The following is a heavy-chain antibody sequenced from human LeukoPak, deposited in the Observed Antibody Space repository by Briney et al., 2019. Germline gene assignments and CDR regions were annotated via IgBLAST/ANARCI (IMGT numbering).Heavy chain of an antibody. CDR3: ARAGSWSSRPYFDY. J-gene: IGHJ4*02. D-gene: IGHD1-26*01. V-gene: IGHV3-23*01. CDR1: GFSFSSYV. CDR2: VRGSGGST. Sequence: PGGSLRLSCAASGFSFSSYVMSWVRQAPGKGLEWVSAVRGSGGSTYSADSVKGRFTISRDNSKNMVYLQTSSLRAEDTAVYYCARAGSWSSRPYFDYWGQGILVSVSS.